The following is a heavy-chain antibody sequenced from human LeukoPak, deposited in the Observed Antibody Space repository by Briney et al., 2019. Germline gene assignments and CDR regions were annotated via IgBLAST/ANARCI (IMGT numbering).Heavy chain of an antibody. CDR1: GFTFSSYA. D-gene: IGHD3-22*01. CDR3: AKGGGTGFHDNSGYCFDQ. CDR2: ISYDGSNK. Sequence: GGSLRLSCAASGFTFSSYAMHWVRQAPGKGLEWVAVISYDGSNKYYADSVKGRFTISRDNSKNTLYLQMNSLRPEDTAVYYCAKGGGTGFHDNSGYCFDQWGQGTLVTVSS. J-gene: IGHJ4*02. V-gene: IGHV3-30-3*01.